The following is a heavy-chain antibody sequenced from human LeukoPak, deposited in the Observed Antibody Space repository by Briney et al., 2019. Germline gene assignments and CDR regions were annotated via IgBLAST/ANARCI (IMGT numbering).Heavy chain of an antibody. CDR3: ARDVGGGYCSSTSCPWAWFDP. V-gene: IGHV4-59*12. D-gene: IGHD2-2*01. J-gene: IGHJ5*02. CDR2: IYHSGST. CDR1: GGSISSYY. Sequence: PSETLSLTCTVSGGSISSYYWSWIRQPPGKGLEWIGYIYHSGSTYYNPSLKSRVTISVDRSKNQFSLKLSSVTAADTAVYYCARDVGGGYCSSTSCPWAWFDPWGQGTLVTVSS.